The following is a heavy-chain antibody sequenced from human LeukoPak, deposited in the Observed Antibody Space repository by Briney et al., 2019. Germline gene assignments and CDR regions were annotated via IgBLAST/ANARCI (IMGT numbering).Heavy chain of an antibody. CDR1: GGSFSGYY. D-gene: IGHD4-23*01. J-gene: IGHJ6*03. Sequence: SETLSLTCAVYGGSFSGYYWSWIRQPPGKGLEWIGEINHSGSTNYNPSLKSRVTMSVDTSKNQFSLKLSSVTAADTAMYYCAREVADYGGYYYYHYMDVWGKGTTVTISS. CDR3: AREVADYGGYYYYHYMDV. CDR2: INHSGST. V-gene: IGHV4-34*01.